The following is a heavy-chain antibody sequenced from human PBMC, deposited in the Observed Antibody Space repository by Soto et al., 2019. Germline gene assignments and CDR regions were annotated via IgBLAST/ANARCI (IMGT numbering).Heavy chain of an antibody. D-gene: IGHD2-21*02. CDR3: ARNIRRDIVVVTAIPSTLDY. V-gene: IGHV4-39*01. CDR2: IYYSGST. CDR1: GGSIISSSYY. J-gene: IGHJ4*02. Sequence: PSETLSLTCTVSGGSIISSSYYWVWIRQPPGKGLEWIGSIYYSGSTYYNPSLKSRVTISVDTSKNQFSLKLSSVTAADTAVYYCARNIRRDIVVVTAIPSTLDYWGQGTLVTVSS.